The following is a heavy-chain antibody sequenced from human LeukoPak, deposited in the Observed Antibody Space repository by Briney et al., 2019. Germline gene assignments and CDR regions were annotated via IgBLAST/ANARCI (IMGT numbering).Heavy chain of an antibody. CDR2: INPSGGST. V-gene: IGHV1-46*01. D-gene: IGHD4-23*01. CDR1: GYTFTSYY. Sequence: ASVKVSCKASGYTFTSYYMHWVRQAPGQGLEWMGIINPSGGSTSYAQKFQGRVTMTEDTSTDTAYMELSSLRSEDTAVYYCATLWGPTTVVKGDWFDPWGQGTLVTVSS. CDR3: ATLWGPTTVVKGDWFDP. J-gene: IGHJ5*02.